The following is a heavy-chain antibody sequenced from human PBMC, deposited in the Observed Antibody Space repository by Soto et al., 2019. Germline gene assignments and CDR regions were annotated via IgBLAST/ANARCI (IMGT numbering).Heavy chain of an antibody. CDR1: GFTFSSYS. D-gene: IGHD4-17*01. CDR2: ISSSSSYI. V-gene: IGHV3-21*01. Sequence: GESLKISCAASGFTFSSYSMNWVRQAPGKGLEWVSSISSSSSYIYYADSVKGRFTISRDNAKNSLYLQMNSLRAEDTAVCYCARERTVNRNYYYGMDVWGQGTTVTASS. J-gene: IGHJ6*02. CDR3: ARERTVNRNYYYGMDV.